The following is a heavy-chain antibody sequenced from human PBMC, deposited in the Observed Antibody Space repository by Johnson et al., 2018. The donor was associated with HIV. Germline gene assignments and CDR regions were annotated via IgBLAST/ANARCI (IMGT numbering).Heavy chain of an antibody. Sequence: QVQLVESGGDVVRPGGSLRISCVASGFKLYEYDVSWVRQVPGKGLEWVAVISYDGTNKYYADSVKGRFTISRDNSKNTLYLQMSGLRAEDTAVYYCATLNGHAFDIWGQGTMVTVSS. V-gene: IGHV3-30-3*01. CDR1: GFKLYEYD. CDR3: ATLNGHAFDI. CDR2: ISYDGTNK. J-gene: IGHJ3*02.